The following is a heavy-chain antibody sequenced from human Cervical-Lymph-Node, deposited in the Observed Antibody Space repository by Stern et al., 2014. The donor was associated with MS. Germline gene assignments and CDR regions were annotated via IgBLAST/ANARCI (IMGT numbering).Heavy chain of an antibody. CDR1: GYSFTTYG. J-gene: IGHJ4*02. CDR3: ARGTTMVY. CDR2: ISAYNGHT. Sequence: DQLVESGTEVKRPGASVKVSCKTSGYSFTTYGISWVRQAPGQGLEWVGWISAYNGHTNYAQNLQGRATMTTDTSTSTASLELTSLTSDDTAVYYCARGTTMVYWGQGTLVTVSS. V-gene: IGHV1-18*01. D-gene: IGHD1-1*01.